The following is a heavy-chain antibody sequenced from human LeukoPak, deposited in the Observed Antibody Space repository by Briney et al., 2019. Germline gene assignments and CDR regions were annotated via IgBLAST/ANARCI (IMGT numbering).Heavy chain of an antibody. J-gene: IGHJ4*02. CDR3: ARTPHPDFWSGYYTAYYFDY. CDR2: ISAYNGNT. CDR1: GYTFTSYG. Sequence: GASVKVSCKAPGYTFTSYGISWVRQAPGQGLEWMGWISAYNGNTNYAQKLQGRVTMTTDTSTSTAYMELRSLRSDDTAVYYCARTPHPDFWSGYYTAYYFDYWGQGTLVTVSS. D-gene: IGHD3-3*01. V-gene: IGHV1-18*01.